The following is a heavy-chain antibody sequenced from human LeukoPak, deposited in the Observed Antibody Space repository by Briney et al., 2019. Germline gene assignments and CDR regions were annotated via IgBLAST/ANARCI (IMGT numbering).Heavy chain of an antibody. CDR3: ARAKEITMVRGLIITFYFNY. J-gene: IGHJ4*02. CDR1: GASISSGGYS. Sequence: SQTLSLTCAVSGASISSGGYSWTWIRQPPGKGLDWIGNIYYSGSTDYNPSLKSRVTMSVDRSKNQFSLNLSSVTAADTAVYYCARAKEITMVRGLIITFYFNYWGQGTLVTVSS. V-gene: IGHV4-30-2*01. D-gene: IGHD3-10*01. CDR2: IYYSGST.